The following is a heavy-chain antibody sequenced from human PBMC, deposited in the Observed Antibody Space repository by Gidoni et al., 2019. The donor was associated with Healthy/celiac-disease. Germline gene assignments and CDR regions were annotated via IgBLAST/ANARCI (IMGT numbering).Heavy chain of an antibody. J-gene: IGHJ4*02. CDR2: ISSSSSTI. V-gene: IGHV3-48*01. CDR1: GFTFSSYS. CDR3: ARDQVAASNDY. Sequence: EVQLVESGGGLVQPGGSLRLSCAASGFTFSSYSMNWVRQAPGKGLEWVSYISSSSSTIYYADSVKGRFTISRDNAKNSLYLQMNSLRAEDTAVYYCARDQVAASNDYWGQGTLVTVSS. D-gene: IGHD2-15*01.